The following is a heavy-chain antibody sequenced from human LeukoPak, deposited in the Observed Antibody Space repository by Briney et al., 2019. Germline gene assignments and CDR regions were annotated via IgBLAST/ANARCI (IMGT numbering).Heavy chain of an antibody. CDR2: IYYSGST. CDR3: VRRGYCSSTSCYEYWFDP. D-gene: IGHD2-2*01. J-gene: IGHJ5*02. V-gene: IGHV4-39*01. Sequence: PSETLSLTCTVSGGSISSSSYYWGWNRHPPGKGLEWIGIIYYSGSTYYNPSLKSRFTISVDTSKNQFSLKVSSVTATDTTAHYCVRRGYCSSTSCYEYWFDPWGQGTLVTVSS. CDR1: GGSISSSSYY.